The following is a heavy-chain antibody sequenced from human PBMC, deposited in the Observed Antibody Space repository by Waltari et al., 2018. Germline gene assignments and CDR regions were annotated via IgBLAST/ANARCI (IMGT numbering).Heavy chain of an antibody. V-gene: IGHV3-30*02. J-gene: IGHJ4*02. CDR1: GCIFTAFD. D-gene: IGHD1-26*01. CDR3: AKTSRHRSVPVTPWALDS. Sequence: QVQLAESGGGVVQPGGSRRLSCAASGCIFTAFDMHWVRQPPGKGLEWLASIVFDGDKKYYADSLRGRFSISRDNSNSILYLQMSRLRPEDSALYYCAKTSRHRSVPVTPWALDSWGQGTLLTVSS. CDR2: IVFDGDKK.